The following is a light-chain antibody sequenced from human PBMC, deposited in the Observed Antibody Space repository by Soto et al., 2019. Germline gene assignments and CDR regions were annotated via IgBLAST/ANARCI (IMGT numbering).Light chain of an antibody. Sequence: QSALTQPASVSGSPGQSITISCTGTSSDIGGYIYVSWYQHHPGEAPKLMIYEVSNRPSGVSNRFSGSKSDYTASLTISGLQAEDEADYYCSSYSTSFFYVFGTGTKVTVL. CDR1: SSDIGGYIY. J-gene: IGLJ1*01. V-gene: IGLV2-14*01. CDR2: EVS. CDR3: SSYSTSFFYV.